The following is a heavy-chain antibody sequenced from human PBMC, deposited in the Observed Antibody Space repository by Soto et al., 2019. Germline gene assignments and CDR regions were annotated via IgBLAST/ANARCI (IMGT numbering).Heavy chain of an antibody. CDR2: IIPIFGTA. CDR3: ARDQGGLRHFDTPQYYGMDV. J-gene: IGHJ6*02. Sequence: QVQLVQSGAEVKKPGSSVKVSCKASGGTFSSYAISWVRQAPGQGLEWMGGIIPIFGTANYAQKFQGRVTITADEATSTAYMELSSLRSEDTGVYYCARDQGGLRHFDTPQYYGMDVWGQGTTVTVSS. CDR1: GGTFSSYA. D-gene: IGHD3-9*01. V-gene: IGHV1-69*01.